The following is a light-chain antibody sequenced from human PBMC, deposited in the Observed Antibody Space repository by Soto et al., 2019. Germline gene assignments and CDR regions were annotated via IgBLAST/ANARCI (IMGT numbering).Light chain of an antibody. V-gene: IGKV3-20*01. J-gene: IGKJ1*01. CDR3: QQYDTTPWT. CDR1: RSLSSSS. CDR2: GAS. Sequence: EIVLTQSPGTLSLSPGERAALSCRASRSLSSSSLAWYQQKPGHSPALLIYGASRRAAGVPDRFSASHSGTDFTLTISRLEPEDFAVYFCQQYDTTPWTFGQGTRVESK.